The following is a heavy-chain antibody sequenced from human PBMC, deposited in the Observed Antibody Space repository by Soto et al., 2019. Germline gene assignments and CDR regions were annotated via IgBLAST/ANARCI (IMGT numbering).Heavy chain of an antibody. D-gene: IGHD3-16*02. J-gene: IGHJ6*02. CDR3: TRTHMITFGGVIVLDYYGMDV. CDR1: GFTFSGSA. Sequence: EVQLVESGGGLVQPGGSLKLSCAASGFTFSGSAMHWVRQASGKGLEWVGRIRSKANSYATAYAASVKGRFTISRDDSKNTAYLQMNSLKTEDTAVYYCTRTHMITFGGVIVLDYYGMDVWGQGTTVTVSS. V-gene: IGHV3-73*02. CDR2: IRSKANSYAT.